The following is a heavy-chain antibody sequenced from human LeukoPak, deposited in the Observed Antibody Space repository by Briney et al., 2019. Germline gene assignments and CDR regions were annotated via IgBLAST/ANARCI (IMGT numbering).Heavy chain of an antibody. CDR2: ISGGGGGT. V-gene: IGHV3-23*01. D-gene: IGHD3-9*01. CDR3: AKSYYDILTGQPY. CDR1: GFTFSTYA. Sequence: GGSLRLSCAASGFTFSTYAMSWVRQAPGKGLEWVSAISGGGGGTYYADSVRGRFTISRDNSKNTLYLQMNSLRAGDTAIYYCAKSYYDILTGQPYWGQGTLVTVSS. J-gene: IGHJ4*02.